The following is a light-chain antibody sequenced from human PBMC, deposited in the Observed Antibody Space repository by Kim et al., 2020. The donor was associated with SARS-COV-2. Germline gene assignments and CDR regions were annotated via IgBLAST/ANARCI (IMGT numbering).Light chain of an antibody. V-gene: IGKV3-20*01. CDR3: QQYGSSSYT. CDR1: QSVNNNY. J-gene: IGKJ2*01. Sequence: EIVLTQSPGTLSLSPGERATLSCRASQSVNNNYLAWYQQKPGQAPRLLIYGASNRATGIPDKFSGSGSGTDFTLTISRLEPEDFAVYYCQQYGSSSYTFGQGTKLEI. CDR2: GAS.